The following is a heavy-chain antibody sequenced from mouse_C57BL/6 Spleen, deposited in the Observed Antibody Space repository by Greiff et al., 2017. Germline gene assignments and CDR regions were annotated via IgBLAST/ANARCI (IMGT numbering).Heavy chain of an antibody. J-gene: IGHJ2*01. V-gene: IGHV5-17*01. CDR3: ARREQYYCDY. CDR2: ISSGSSTI. CDR1: GFTFSDYG. Sequence: EVKLVESGGGLVKPGGSLKLSCAASGFTFSDYGMLWVRQAPEKGLEWVAYISSGSSTIYYEDTVKGRFTISRDNAKNTRFLQMTSLRSDDTAMYYGARREQYYCDYWGKGTTLTVSS.